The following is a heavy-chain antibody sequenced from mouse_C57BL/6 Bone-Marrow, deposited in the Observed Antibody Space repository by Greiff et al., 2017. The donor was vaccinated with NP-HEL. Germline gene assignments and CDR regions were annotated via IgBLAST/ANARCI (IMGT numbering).Heavy chain of an antibody. V-gene: IGHV7-3*01. CDR1: GFTFTDYY. CDR2: ISNKANGYTT. J-gene: IGHJ4*01. D-gene: IGHD2-4*01. CDR3: AGYILPYDYDEGDAMDY. Sequence: EVKLVESGGGLVQPGGSLSLSCAASGFTFTDYYMSWVRQPPGKALEWLGFISNKANGYTTEYSASVKGRFTIARDNSQSILYLQMNALRAEDSATYYCAGYILPYDYDEGDAMDYWGQGTSVTVAS.